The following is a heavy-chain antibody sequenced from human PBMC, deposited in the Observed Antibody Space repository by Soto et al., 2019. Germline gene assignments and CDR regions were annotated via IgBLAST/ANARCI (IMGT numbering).Heavy chain of an antibody. Sequence: QPGRSLRLSVAASGFAFRTYGMQWVRQAPGKGLEWVAVISYDGYLKYYVDAVKGRFTVARDNSKNTLFLEMNSLRVEDTAVYFCAKDFKVSGSHYGTLNYYYGMDVWGQGTTVTVSS. V-gene: IGHV3-30*18. D-gene: IGHD3-10*01. CDR1: GFAFRTYG. J-gene: IGHJ6*02. CDR3: AKDFKVSGSHYGTLNYYYGMDV. CDR2: ISYDGYLK.